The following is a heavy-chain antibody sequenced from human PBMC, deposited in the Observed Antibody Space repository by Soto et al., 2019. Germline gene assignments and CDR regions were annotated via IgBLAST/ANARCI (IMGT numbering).Heavy chain of an antibody. J-gene: IGHJ4*02. V-gene: IGHV3-21*01. D-gene: IGHD6-13*01. CDR1: GFTFSRYS. Sequence: EVQLVESGGGLVKPGGSLRLSCAASGFTFSRYSINWVRQAPGKGLEWVSSISSGSSSIYYADSVKGRFTISRDNAKNLLFLQMNSLRAEDTAVYYCARGGWSSSWYWDYWGQGTLVTVSS. CDR2: ISSGSSSI. CDR3: ARGGWSSSWYWDY.